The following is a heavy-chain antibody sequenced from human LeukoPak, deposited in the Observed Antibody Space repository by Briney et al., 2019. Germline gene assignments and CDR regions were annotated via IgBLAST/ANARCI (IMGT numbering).Heavy chain of an antibody. Sequence: GRSLRLSCAASGFTFSSYAMHWVRQAPGKGLEWVAVISYDGSNKYYSDSVKGRFTISRDNSKNTLFLQMNSLRAEDTAVYYCAKASTFGELNRPFDHWGQGTLVTVSS. CDR2: ISYDGSNK. J-gene: IGHJ5*02. CDR3: AKASTFGELNRPFDH. CDR1: GFTFSSYA. V-gene: IGHV3-30-3*01. D-gene: IGHD3-10*01.